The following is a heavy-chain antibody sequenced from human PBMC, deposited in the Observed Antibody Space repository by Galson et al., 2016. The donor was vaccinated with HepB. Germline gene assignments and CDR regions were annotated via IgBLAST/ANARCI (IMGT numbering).Heavy chain of an antibody. D-gene: IGHD5-18*01. CDR2: ISGSGGST. J-gene: IGHJ4*02. CDR1: GFSFSSYV. CDR3: AKCNTAMTFDH. V-gene: IGHV3-23*01. Sequence: SLRLSCAASGFSFSSYVMNWVRQAPGKGLEWVSTISGSGGSTYYADSVKGRFSISRDNSKNTLFLQMNSLRAEDTAVYYCAKCNTAMTFDHWGQGTLVTVSS.